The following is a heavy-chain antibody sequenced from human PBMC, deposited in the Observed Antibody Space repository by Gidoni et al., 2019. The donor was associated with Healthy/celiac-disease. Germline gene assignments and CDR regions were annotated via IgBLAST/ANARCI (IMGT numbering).Heavy chain of an antibody. V-gene: IGHV1-58*01. D-gene: IGHD3-3*01. CDR2: IVVGSGNT. CDR1: GFTFTSPA. Sequence: QMQLVQSGPEVKKPGTSVKVSCKASGFTFTSPAVQWVRQARGQRLEWIGWIVVGSGNTNYAQKFQERVTITRDMSTSTAYMELSSLRSEDTAVYYCAAGRETYYDFWSGMDVWGQGTTVTVSS. J-gene: IGHJ6*02. CDR3: AAGRETYYDFWSGMDV.